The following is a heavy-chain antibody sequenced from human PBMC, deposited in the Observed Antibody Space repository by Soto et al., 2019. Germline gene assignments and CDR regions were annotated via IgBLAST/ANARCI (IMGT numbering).Heavy chain of an antibody. D-gene: IGHD6-19*01. CDR3: ARVMGTDGWSHHAFDL. CDR1: GFTFRSYW. V-gene: IGHV3-7*04. CDR2: IKQDGSEK. Sequence: EVQLVESGGGLVQPGGSLRLSCAASGFTFRSYWMSWVRQAPGMGLEWVAIIKQDGSEKYYVDSVRGRFTISRDNAKNSLFLQMNSLRVEDTAVYLCARVMGTDGWSHHAFDLWGQGTMVTVSS. J-gene: IGHJ3*01.